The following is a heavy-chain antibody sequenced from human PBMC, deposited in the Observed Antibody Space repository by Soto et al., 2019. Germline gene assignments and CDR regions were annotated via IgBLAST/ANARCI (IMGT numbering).Heavy chain of an antibody. J-gene: IGHJ6*03. CDR2: IYYSGST. CDR3: ARVLTIFGVVIEYYYYRDV. CDR1: GGSIGSYY. V-gene: IGHV4-59*01. Sequence: PSETLSLTCSVSGGSIGSYYGSWIRQPPGKGLEWIGYIYYSGSTNYNPSLKSRVPISVDTSKTQFSLKLSSVTAADTAVYYCARVLTIFGVVIEYYYYRDVWGKGTTVTVS. D-gene: IGHD3-3*01.